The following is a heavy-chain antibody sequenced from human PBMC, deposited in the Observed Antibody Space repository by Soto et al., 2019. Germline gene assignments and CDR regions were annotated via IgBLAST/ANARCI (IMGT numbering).Heavy chain of an antibody. V-gene: IGHV3-23*01. CDR1: GFPFSTCA. CDR3: AKGRSYYYYYGVDV. CDR2: INNSGGGT. J-gene: IGHJ6*02. Sequence: GGSLRLSCAASGFPFSTCAMSWVRQAPGKGLEWVSTINNSGGGTYSPDSMKGRFTISRDNSKNTVYLQMNSLRAEDTAIYYCAKGRSYYYYYGVDVWGQGTTVTVSS.